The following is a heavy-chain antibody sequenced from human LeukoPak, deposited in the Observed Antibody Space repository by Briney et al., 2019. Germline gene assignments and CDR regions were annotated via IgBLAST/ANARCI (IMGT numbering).Heavy chain of an antibody. CDR2: IKQDGSEK. CDR3: ARSLGMVRGVIIPAYFDY. Sequence: GGSLRLSCAAFGSTSSRYRMSWVHQAPGKGLEWVANIKQDGSEKYYVDSVKGRFTISRDNAKNSLYLQMNSLRAEDTAVYYCARSLGMVRGVIIPAYFDYWGQGTLVTVPS. CDR1: GSTSSRYR. V-gene: IGHV3-7*03. J-gene: IGHJ4*02. D-gene: IGHD3-10*01.